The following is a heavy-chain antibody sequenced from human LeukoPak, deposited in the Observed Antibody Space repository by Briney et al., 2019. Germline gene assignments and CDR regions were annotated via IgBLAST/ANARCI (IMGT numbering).Heavy chain of an antibody. D-gene: IGHD3-9*01. CDR3: AGGDYDILTGEYYYYGMDV. V-gene: IGHV1-69*13. Sequence: ASVKVSCKASGGTFSSYAISWVRQAPGQGLEWMGGIIPIFGTANYAQKFQGRVTITADESTSTAYMELSSLRSEDTAVYYCAGGDYDILTGEYYYYGMDVWGNGTTVTVSS. J-gene: IGHJ6*04. CDR2: IIPIFGTA. CDR1: GGTFSSYA.